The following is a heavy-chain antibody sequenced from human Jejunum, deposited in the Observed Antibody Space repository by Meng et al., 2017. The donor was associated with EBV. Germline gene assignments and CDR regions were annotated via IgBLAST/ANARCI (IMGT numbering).Heavy chain of an antibody. CDR1: GFIVSGHD. D-gene: IGHD1/OR15-1a*01. V-gene: IGHV3-53*01. CDR2: IYTDGST. CDR3: VRGPWNN. J-gene: IGHJ4*02. Sequence: EVQVLESGGGLIPPGGSLRLSCAAAGFIVSGHDMSWVRQAPGKGLEWVSVIYTDGSTYYADSVKGRFTISRDNSKNTLFIQMNNLRVDDTAVYYCVRGPWNNWGQGTLVTVSS.